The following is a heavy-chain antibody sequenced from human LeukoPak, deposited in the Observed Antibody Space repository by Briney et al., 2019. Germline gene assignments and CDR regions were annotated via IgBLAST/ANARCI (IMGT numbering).Heavy chain of an antibody. D-gene: IGHD2-21*02. CDR2: LYDSGST. J-gene: IGHJ4*02. CDR1: GGSISSYY. V-gene: IGHV4-59*01. CDR3: ARVKGVVTAILDY. Sequence: KPSETLSLTCTVSGGSISSYYWSWIRQPPGKGLEWIGYLYDSGSTNYNPSLKSRVTISVDTSKNQFSLKLISVTAADTAVYYCARVKGVVTAILDYWGQGTLVTVSS.